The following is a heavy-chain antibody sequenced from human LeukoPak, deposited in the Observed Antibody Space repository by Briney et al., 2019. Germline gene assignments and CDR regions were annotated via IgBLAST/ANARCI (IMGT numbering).Heavy chain of an antibody. CDR3: AREYCSSTSCYGWFDP. D-gene: IGHD2-2*01. V-gene: IGHV4-34*01. CDR2: INHSGST. CDR1: GGSFSGYY. J-gene: IGHJ5*02. Sequence: SETLSLICAVYGGSFSGYYWSWIRQLAGKGLEWIGEINHSGSTNYNPSLKSRVTISVDTSKNQFSLKLSSVTAADTAVYYCAREYCSSTSCYGWFDPWGQGTLVTVSS.